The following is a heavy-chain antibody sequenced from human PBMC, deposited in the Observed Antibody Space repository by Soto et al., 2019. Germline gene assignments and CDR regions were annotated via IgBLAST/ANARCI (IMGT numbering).Heavy chain of an antibody. Sequence: GESLKISCKASGYIFIDYWIGWVRQMPGKGLEWMGIVYPRDSDTRYSPSFQGQVTISADRSTGTAFLQWRSLKASDTALYYCARPPLPGYSIHFNSWGQGTLVTVSS. V-gene: IGHV5-51*01. J-gene: IGHJ4*02. CDR2: VYPRDSDT. D-gene: IGHD2-15*01. CDR3: ARPPLPGYSIHFNS. CDR1: GYIFIDYW.